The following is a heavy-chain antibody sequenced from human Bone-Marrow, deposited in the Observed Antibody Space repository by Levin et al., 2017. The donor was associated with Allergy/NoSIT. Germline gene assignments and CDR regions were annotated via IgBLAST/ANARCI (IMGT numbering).Heavy chain of an antibody. CDR1: GVTFTNYA. CDR3: ARYFPLQYGGDYHSGWMYV. V-gene: IGHV1-69*13. Sequence: SVKVSCKASGVTFTNYAIYWVRQAPGQGLELMGGVVPMFGTAKYAQRFLGRVTITADASTNTAYMELTNLRSDDWAIYYWARYFPLQYGGDYHSGWMYVWVQGTAVTVSS. D-gene: IGHD2-21*02. CDR2: VVPMFGTA. J-gene: IGHJ6*02.